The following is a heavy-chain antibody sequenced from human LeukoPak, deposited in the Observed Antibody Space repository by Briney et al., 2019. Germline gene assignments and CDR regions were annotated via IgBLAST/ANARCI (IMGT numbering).Heavy chain of an antibody. CDR2: IYTSGST. CDR1: GGSISSYY. V-gene: IGHV4-4*07. Sequence: SETLSLTCTVSGGSISSYYWSWIRQPAGKGLEWIGRIYTSGSTNYNPSLKSRVTMSVDTSKNQFSLKLSSVTAADTAVYYCAREQIIVVVVAALRYNRFDPWGQGTLVTVSS. CDR3: AREQIIVVVVAALRYNRFDP. J-gene: IGHJ5*02. D-gene: IGHD2-15*01.